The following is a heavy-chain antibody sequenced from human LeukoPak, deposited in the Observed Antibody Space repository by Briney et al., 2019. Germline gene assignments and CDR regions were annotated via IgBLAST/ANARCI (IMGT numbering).Heavy chain of an antibody. V-gene: IGHV3-20*04. Sequence: PGGSLRLSCAASGFTVSSNYMSWVRQAPGKGLEWVSGINWNGGSTGYADSVKGRFTISRHNSRQFLYLQMNSLRAEDTALYYCAKGVGYPNPRGLDSWGQGTLVTVSS. CDR2: INWNGGST. J-gene: IGHJ4*02. CDR1: GFTVSSNY. CDR3: AKGVGYPNPRGLDS. D-gene: IGHD5-18*01.